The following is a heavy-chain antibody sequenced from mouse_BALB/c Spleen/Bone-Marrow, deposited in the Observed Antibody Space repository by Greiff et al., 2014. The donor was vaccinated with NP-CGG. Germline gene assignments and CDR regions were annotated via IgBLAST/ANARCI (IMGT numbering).Heavy chain of an antibody. V-gene: IGHV3-6*02. CDR2: ITYDGSN. D-gene: IGHD4-1*01. CDR3: ARGTGTYFDV. Sequence: VQLKQSGPGLVKPSQSLSLTCSVTGFSITSGYYWNWIRQFPGNKLEWMDYITYDGSNNYNPSLKNRLSITRDTSKNRFFLKLNSVTPEDTATYYCARGTGTYFDVWGAGTSVTVSS. J-gene: IGHJ1*01. CDR1: GFSITSGYY.